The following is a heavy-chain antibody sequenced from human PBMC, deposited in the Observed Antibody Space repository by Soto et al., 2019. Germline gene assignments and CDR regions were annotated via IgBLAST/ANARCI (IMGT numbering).Heavy chain of an antibody. CDR1: GGSFSGYY. V-gene: IGHV4-34*01. D-gene: IGHD6-13*01. CDR3: ARKRAAAGLFDY. J-gene: IGHJ4*02. Sequence: NPSETLSLTCAVYGGSFSGYYWSWIRQPPGKGLEWIGEINHSGSTNYNPSLKSRVTISVDTSKNQFSLKLGSVTAADTAVYYCARKRAAAGLFDYWGQGTLVTVSS. CDR2: INHSGST.